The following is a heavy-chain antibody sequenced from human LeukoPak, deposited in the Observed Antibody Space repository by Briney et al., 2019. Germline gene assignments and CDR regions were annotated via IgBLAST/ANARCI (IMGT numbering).Heavy chain of an antibody. CDR2: VSGSGTTT. V-gene: IGHV3-23*01. D-gene: IGHD6-13*01. CDR3: AKGRIAAASTNWFDP. CDR1: GFTFSSYE. J-gene: IGHJ5*02. Sequence: GGSLRLSCAASGFTFSSYEMNWVRQAPGKGLEWVSVVSGSGTTTYYADSVKGRFTISRDNSKNTLYLQMNSLRSEATAVYYCAKGRIAAASTNWFDPWGQGTLVSVSS.